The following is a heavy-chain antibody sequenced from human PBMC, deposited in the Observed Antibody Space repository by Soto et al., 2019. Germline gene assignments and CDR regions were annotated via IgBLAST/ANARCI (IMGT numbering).Heavy chain of an antibody. Sequence: PGGSLRLSCAASGFTFSSYAMSWVRQSPGKGLEWVSAISGSGGSTYYADSVKGRFTISRDNSKNTLYLQMNSLRAEDTAVYYCAKDFRYSIAARFDYWGQGTLVTVSS. V-gene: IGHV3-23*01. J-gene: IGHJ4*02. CDR1: GFTFSSYA. CDR2: ISGSGGST. CDR3: AKDFRYSIAARFDY. D-gene: IGHD6-6*01.